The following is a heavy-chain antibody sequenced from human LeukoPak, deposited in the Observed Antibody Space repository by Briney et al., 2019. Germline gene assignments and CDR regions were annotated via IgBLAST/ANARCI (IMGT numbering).Heavy chain of an antibody. CDR1: GYSISSGYY. CDR3: ARTYYYGSGSYYDAFDI. Sequence: SETLSLTCTVSGYSISSGYYWGWIRQPPGKGLEWIGSIYYSGSTYYNPSLKSRVTISVDTSKNQFSLKLSSVTAADTAVYYCARTYYYGSGSYYDAFDIWGQGTMVTVSS. CDR2: IYYSGST. J-gene: IGHJ3*02. V-gene: IGHV4-38-2*02. D-gene: IGHD3-10*01.